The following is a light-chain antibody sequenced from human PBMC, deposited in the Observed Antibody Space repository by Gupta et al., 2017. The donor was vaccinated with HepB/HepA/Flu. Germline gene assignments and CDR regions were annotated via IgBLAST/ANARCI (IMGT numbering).Light chain of an antibody. Sequence: SSVLTQPPSVSVAPGKTARITCGGNNIGTKSVHWYQQKPGQAPGLVVYDDSDRPSGIPERFSGSNSGNTATLTISRVEAGDEAEYYCQVWDTSSDGVFGGGTKLTVL. V-gene: IGLV3-21*03. CDR2: DDS. J-gene: IGLJ3*02. CDR3: QVWDTSSDGV. CDR1: NIGTKS.